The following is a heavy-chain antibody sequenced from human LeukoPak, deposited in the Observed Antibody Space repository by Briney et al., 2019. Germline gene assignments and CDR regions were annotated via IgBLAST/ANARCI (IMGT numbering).Heavy chain of an antibody. V-gene: IGHV1-2*02. CDR1: GYTFTGYY. Sequence: VASVKVSCKASGYTFTGYYMHWVRPAPGQGLEWMGWINPNSGGTNYAQKFQGRVTITRDTSISTAYMELSRLRSDDTAVYYCARDSGSYALDIWGQGTMVTVSS. J-gene: IGHJ3*02. D-gene: IGHD1-26*01. CDR2: INPNSGGT. CDR3: ARDSGSYALDI.